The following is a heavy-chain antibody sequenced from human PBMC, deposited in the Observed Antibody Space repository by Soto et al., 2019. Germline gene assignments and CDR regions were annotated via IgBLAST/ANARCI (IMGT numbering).Heavy chain of an antibody. J-gene: IGHJ5*02. V-gene: IGHV4-4*07. CDR1: GGAISGYY. D-gene: IGHD3-3*01. Sequence: SETLSLTCTVTGGAISGYYWTWIRQSDGEGLEWIGRIYSSGSTNYNPSLKSRATISLDTSMNYFSLRLSSVTAADTAVYYCARGQRFSDWFDPWGQGTLVTVSS. CDR3: ARGQRFSDWFDP. CDR2: IYSSGST.